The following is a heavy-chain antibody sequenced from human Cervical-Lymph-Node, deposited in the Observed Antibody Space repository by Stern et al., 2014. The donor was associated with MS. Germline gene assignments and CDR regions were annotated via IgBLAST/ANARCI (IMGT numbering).Heavy chain of an antibody. CDR3: ARESYYYDSSGFDY. CDR1: GFNFSSYS. V-gene: IGHV3-21*01. J-gene: IGHJ4*02. CDR2: IHSSSSII. D-gene: IGHD3-22*01. Sequence: VKLVESGGGLVKPGGSLRISCAASGFNFSSYSLNSLRQAPGTGLEWGSSIHSSSSIIYYVDLVKVRFTVYRDNAKNSLYLQMNSLRAEDTAVYYWARESYYYDSSGFDYWGQGTLVTVSS.